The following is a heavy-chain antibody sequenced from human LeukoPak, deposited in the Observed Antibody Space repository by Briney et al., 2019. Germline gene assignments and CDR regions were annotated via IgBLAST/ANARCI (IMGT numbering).Heavy chain of an antibody. J-gene: IGHJ4*02. CDR3: ARGGFAGSYAYDY. CDR1: GGSISSYY. CDR2: IYYSGST. Sequence: SETLSLTCTVSGGSISSYYWSWIRQPPGKGLEWIGYIYYSGSTNYNPSLKSRVTISVDTSKNQFSLKLSSVTAADTAVYYCARGGFAGSYAYDYWGQGTLVTVSS. V-gene: IGHV4-59*08. D-gene: IGHD1-26*01.